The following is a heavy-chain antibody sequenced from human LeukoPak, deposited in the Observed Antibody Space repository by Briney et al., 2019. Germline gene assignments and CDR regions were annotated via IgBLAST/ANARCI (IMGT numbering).Heavy chain of an antibody. CDR3: ARDAEACGGDCDHYGMDV. CDR2: IWYDGSNK. D-gene: IGHD2-21*02. Sequence: GGSLRLSCAASGFTFSSYGMHWVRQAPGKGLEWVAVIWYDGSNKYYADSVKGRFTISGDNSKNTLYLQMNSLRAEDTAVYYCARDAEACGGDCDHYGMDVWGQGTTVTVSS. V-gene: IGHV3-33*01. CDR1: GFTFSSYG. J-gene: IGHJ6*02.